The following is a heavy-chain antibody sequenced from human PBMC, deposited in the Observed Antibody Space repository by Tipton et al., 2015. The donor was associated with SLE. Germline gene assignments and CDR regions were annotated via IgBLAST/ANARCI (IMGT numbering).Heavy chain of an antibody. D-gene: IGHD5-18*01. CDR2: IYYTGTTT. Sequence: TLSLTCTVSGGSVSSSSKYWAWIRQPPGKGVEGIGSIYYTGTTTYYNSFLKSRVTMSVDTSKNQFSLRLTSVIAADTAVYYCARLHGYSYGLNWFDPWGQGTLISVSS. CDR1: GGSVSSSSKY. J-gene: IGHJ5*02. CDR3: ARLHGYSYGLNWFDP. V-gene: IGHV4-39*07.